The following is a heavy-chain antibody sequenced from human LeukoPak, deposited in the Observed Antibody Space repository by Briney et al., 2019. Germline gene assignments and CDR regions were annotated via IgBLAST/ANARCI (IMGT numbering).Heavy chain of an antibody. D-gene: IGHD5-18*01. CDR2: INSDGSST. CDR1: RFTFSSYW. V-gene: IGHV3-74*01. Sequence: GGSLRLSCAASRFTFSSYWMHWVRQAPGKGLVWVSRINSDGSSTSYADSVKGRFTISRDNAKNTLYLQMNSLRAEDTAVYYWESDAAGSSYDPRGWFAPWGQGTLVTVSS. J-gene: IGHJ5*02. CDR3: ESDAAGSSYDPRGWFAP.